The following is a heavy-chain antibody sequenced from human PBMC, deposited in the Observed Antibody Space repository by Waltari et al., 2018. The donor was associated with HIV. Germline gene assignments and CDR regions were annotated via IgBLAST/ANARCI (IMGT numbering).Heavy chain of an antibody. CDR3: VREALYDSSGYYFDY. D-gene: IGHD3-22*01. V-gene: IGHV3-7*01. CDR2: IKQDESEK. CDR1: EFTFNNLW. J-gene: IGHJ4*02. Sequence: EVQLVESGGGWVQPGGSLRLSWAASEFTFNNLWKTWGRQAPGKGLEWVANIKQDESEKYYVDSVKGRFTISRDNAKNSLFLQMNSLRAEDTAVYYCVREALYDSSGYYFDYWGQGTLVTVSS.